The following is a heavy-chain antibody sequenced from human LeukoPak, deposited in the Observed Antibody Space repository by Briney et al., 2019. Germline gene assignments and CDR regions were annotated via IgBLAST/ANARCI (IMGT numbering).Heavy chain of an antibody. CDR1: GGSISTSSYY. V-gene: IGHV4-39*01. J-gene: IGHJ5*02. CDR3: ARGYCSSTTCSPGDNWFDP. Sequence: SETLSLTCTVSGGSISTSSYYWGWIRPPPGKGLEWIGSIYYSGSTYYNPFLKSRVTISVDTSRNQFSLKLSSVTAADTAVYYCARGYCSSTTCSPGDNWFDPWGQGTLVSVSS. D-gene: IGHD2-2*01. CDR2: IYYSGST.